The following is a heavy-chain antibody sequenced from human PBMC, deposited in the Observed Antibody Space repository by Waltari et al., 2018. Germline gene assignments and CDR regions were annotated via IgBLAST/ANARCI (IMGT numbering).Heavy chain of an antibody. CDR3: ARGVGYCRSTSCFYYYYYYMDV. V-gene: IGHV4-59*01. CDR1: GGSISSYY. Sequence: QVQLQESGPGLVKPSETLSLTCTVSGGSISSYYWSWIRQPPGKGLEWIGYIYYSGSTNHHPSRKSRVTISVDTSKNQFSLKLSSVTAADTAVYYCARGVGYCRSTSCFYYYYYYMDVWGKGTTVTISS. J-gene: IGHJ6*03. CDR2: IYYSGST. D-gene: IGHD2-2*01.